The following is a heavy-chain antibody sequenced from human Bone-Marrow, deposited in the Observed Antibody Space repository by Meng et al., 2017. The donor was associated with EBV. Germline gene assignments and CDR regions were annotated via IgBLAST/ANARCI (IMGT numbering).Heavy chain of an antibody. V-gene: IGHV7-4-1*02. J-gene: IGHJ5*02. CDR3: ARFGVLFRNWFDP. CDR2: INTNTGNP. Sequence: SNKCGASVKCSCNASGYTFTSLSLNWVLQAPGAGLEWMGWINTNTGNPTYAQGFTGRFVFSLDTSFSTAFLQISSLKSEDTAVYYCARFGVLFRNWFDPWGQGTLVTVSS. CDR1: GYTFTSLS. D-gene: IGHD3-10*01.